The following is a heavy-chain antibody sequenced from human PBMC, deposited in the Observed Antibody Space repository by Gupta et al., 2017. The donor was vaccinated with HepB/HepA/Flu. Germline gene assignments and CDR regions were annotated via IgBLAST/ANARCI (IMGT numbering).Heavy chain of an antibody. J-gene: IGHJ4*02. CDR3: ANWRGYQSEFEY. Sequence: EVQLLESGGGLVQPGGYLRLSCEASGFTFSSYYMSWVRQAPGKGLEWVSSISGSGDFTEYADSVKGRFTITRDNSKSTLYLQMNSLRVEDTATYFCANWRGYQSEFEYWGQGSLVTVSS. V-gene: IGHV3-23*01. CDR1: GFTFSSYY. CDR2: ISGSGDFT. D-gene: IGHD3-3*01.